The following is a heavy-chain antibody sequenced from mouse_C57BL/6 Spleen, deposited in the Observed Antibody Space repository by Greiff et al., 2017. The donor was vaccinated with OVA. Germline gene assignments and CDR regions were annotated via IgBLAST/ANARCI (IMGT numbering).Heavy chain of an antibody. CDR1: GYAFSSYW. CDR2: IYPGDGDT. Sequence: QVQLQQSGAELVKPGASVKISCKASGYAFSSYWMNWVKQRPGKGLEWIGQIYPGDGDTNYNGKFKGKATLTADKSSSTAYMQLSSLTSEDSAVDFWAREFDYGSTRYYFDYWGQGTTLTVSS. V-gene: IGHV1-80*01. D-gene: IGHD1-1*01. CDR3: AREFDYGSTRYYFDY. J-gene: IGHJ2*01.